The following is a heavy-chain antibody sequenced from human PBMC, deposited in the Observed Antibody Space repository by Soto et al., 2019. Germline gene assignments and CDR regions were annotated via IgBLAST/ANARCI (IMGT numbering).Heavy chain of an antibody. CDR3: TTDLPYGYYYGMDV. J-gene: IGHJ6*02. Sequence: GGSLRLSCAASGFTFSNAWMSWVRQAPGKGLEWVGRIKSKTDGGTTDYAAPVKGRFTISRDDSKNTLYLQMNSLKTEDTAVYYCTTDLPYGYYYGMDVWGQGTTVTVSS. CDR1: GFTFSNAW. V-gene: IGHV3-15*01. D-gene: IGHD4-17*01. CDR2: IKSKTDGGTT.